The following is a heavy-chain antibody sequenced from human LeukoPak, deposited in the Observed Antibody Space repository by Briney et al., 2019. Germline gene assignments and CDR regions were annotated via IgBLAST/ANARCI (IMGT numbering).Heavy chain of an antibody. J-gene: IGHJ4*02. V-gene: IGHV3-23*01. D-gene: IGHD2-2*01. CDR2: ISGNGGSI. Sequence: GGSLRLSCATSQFNFNKFGMTWVRQAPGKGLEWVSSISGNGGSIQYADSVRGRFAISRDNSKNTLYLQMNSLRAEDTAVYYCAKDPSRRAIVVVPAARGYWGQGTLVTVSS. CDR1: QFNFNKFG. CDR3: AKDPSRRAIVVVPAARGY.